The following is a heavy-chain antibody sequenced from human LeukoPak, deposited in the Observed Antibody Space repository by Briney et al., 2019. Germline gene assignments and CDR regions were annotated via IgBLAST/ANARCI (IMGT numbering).Heavy chain of an antibody. D-gene: IGHD2-21*01. CDR2: IIPIFGTA. V-gene: IGHV1-69*13. CDR3: ASTHRDHMDDGFDY. CDR1: GGTFSSYA. Sequence: SVKVSCTASGGTFSSYAISWVRQAPGQGLEWMGGIIPIFGTANYAQKFQGRVTITADESTSTAYMELSSLRSEDTAVYYCASTHRDHMDDGFDYWGQGTLVTVSS. J-gene: IGHJ4*02.